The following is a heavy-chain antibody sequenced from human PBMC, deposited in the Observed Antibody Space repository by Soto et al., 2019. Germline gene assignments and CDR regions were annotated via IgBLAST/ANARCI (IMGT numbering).Heavy chain of an antibody. CDR2: INPSGGT. CDR1: GGSFSTDY. Sequence: QVQLQQWGAGLLKPSETLSLTCAVYGGSFSTDYWSWIRQPPGKGLEWIGEINPSGGTNYNPSLKSRVNISVATSKTQFSLKLSSVTAADTAVYYCARVLAARVSRDFDYWGQGTLVTVSS. CDR3: ARVLAARVSRDFDY. V-gene: IGHV4-34*01. D-gene: IGHD6-6*01. J-gene: IGHJ4*02.